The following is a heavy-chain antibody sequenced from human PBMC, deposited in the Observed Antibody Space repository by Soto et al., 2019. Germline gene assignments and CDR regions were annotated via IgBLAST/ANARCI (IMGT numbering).Heavy chain of an antibody. J-gene: IGHJ4*02. CDR3: ARGEYFTNGVCYTDQHFDY. D-gene: IGHD2-8*01. V-gene: IGHV3-74*01. CDR1: GFTFSSYW. Sequence: EVPLVESGGGLVQPGGSLRLSCAASGFTFSSYWMHWVRQAPGKWLVWVSRINSDGSSTSYADSVKGRLTISRDNAKNTLYLQMNGLRAEDTAVYYCARGEYFTNGVCYTDQHFDYWGQGTLVTVSS. CDR2: INSDGSST.